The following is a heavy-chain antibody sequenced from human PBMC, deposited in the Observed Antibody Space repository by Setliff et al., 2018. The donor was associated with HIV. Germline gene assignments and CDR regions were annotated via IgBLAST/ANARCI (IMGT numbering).Heavy chain of an antibody. D-gene: IGHD3-22*01. Sequence: GESLKISCVASGLIFNRYWMSWVRQVPGKGLEWVSNIKFDGSESHYADSVKGRFTLSRDTSKNTLSLQMNSLRPEDTAVFYCAGVRLYSSALDYWGKGTLVTVSS. CDR2: IKFDGSES. V-gene: IGHV3-7*01. CDR1: GLIFNRYW. J-gene: IGHJ4*02. CDR3: AGVRLYSSALDY.